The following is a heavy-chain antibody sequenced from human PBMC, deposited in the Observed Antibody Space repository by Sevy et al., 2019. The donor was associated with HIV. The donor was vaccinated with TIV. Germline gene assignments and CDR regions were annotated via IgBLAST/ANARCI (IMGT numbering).Heavy chain of an antibody. J-gene: IGHJ4*02. CDR3: AREGCTKPHDY. CDR1: GFTFNIYS. CDR2: LSFGCGKI. D-gene: IGHD2-8*01. V-gene: IGHV3-23*01. Sequence: GGSLRLSCAASGFTFNIYSMSWVRQTPGKGLEWVATLSFGCGKINHADSVKGRFTMSRDDSKNAVYLQVNNLRVEDTAIYYRAREGCTKPHDYWGQGTLVTVSS.